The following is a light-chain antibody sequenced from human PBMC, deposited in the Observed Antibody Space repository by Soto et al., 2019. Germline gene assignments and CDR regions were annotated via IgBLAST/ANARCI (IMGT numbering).Light chain of an antibody. CDR3: QQRSNWPP. V-gene: IGKV3-11*01. CDR1: QSVSSY. Sequence: EIVLTQSPATLPLSPGERATLSCRASQSVSSYLAWYQQKPGQAPRLLIYDASTRATGIPARFSGSGSGTDFTLTISSLEPEDFAVYYCQQRSNWPPFGPGTKVDIK. J-gene: IGKJ3*01. CDR2: DAS.